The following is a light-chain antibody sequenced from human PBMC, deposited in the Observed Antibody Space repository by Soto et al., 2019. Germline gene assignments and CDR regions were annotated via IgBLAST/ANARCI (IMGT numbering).Light chain of an antibody. CDR2: IEGSGSY. Sequence: QSVLTQSSSASASLGSSVKLTCTLSSGHSSYIIAWHQQQPGKAPRYLMKIEGSGSYNKGSGVPDRFSGSSTGAGRYLTILNLQFEDDDDYYCETWDSNTRVFGGGTKVTVL. J-gene: IGLJ3*02. CDR1: SGHSSYI. CDR3: ETWDSNTRV. V-gene: IGLV4-60*02.